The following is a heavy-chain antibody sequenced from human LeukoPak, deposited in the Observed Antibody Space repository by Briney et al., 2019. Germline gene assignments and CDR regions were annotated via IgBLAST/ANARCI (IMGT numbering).Heavy chain of an antibody. J-gene: IGHJ4*02. V-gene: IGHV1-2*06. CDR1: GYTFTAYY. CDR3: VTWRGSFHDY. CDR2: IDPNSDGT. Sequence: ASVKVSCKASGYTFTAYYIHWIRQAPGQGLEWMGQIDPNSDGTKYAQKFQGRVTMTRDTSISTAYMQVNSLRSDDTAVYYCVTWRGSFHDYWGQGTLVTVSS. D-gene: IGHD1-1*01.